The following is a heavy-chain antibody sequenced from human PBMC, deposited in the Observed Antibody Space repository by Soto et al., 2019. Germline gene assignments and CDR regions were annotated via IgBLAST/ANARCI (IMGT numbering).Heavy chain of an antibody. Sequence: GWSLRLSCAASGFTFSSYAMSWVRQAPGKGLEWVSAISGSGGSTYYADSVKGRFTISRDNSKNTLYLQMNSLRAEDTAVYYCAKDQSAWYYYDSSGPDAFDIWGQGTMVTVSS. CDR1: GFTFSSYA. CDR2: ISGSGGST. D-gene: IGHD3-22*01. CDR3: AKDQSAWYYYDSSGPDAFDI. V-gene: IGHV3-23*01. J-gene: IGHJ3*02.